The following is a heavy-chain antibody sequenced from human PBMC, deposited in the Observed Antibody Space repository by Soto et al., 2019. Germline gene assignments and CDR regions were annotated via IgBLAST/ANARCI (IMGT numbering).Heavy chain of an antibody. CDR2: ISGDGVTT. D-gene: IGHD3-9*01. V-gene: IGHV3-74*01. Sequence: EVQLVESGGDLVQRGGSLRLPCAASGFPFSSYWMHWVRHTPGKGLDWVARISGDGVTTYYADSVTGRFTVSRDNAKNTLSLQISGLRAEDTAVYYCAREYYGLLTGYYTDYWGQGTLGSVSS. J-gene: IGHJ4*02. CDR3: AREYYGLLTGYYTDY. CDR1: GFPFSSYW.